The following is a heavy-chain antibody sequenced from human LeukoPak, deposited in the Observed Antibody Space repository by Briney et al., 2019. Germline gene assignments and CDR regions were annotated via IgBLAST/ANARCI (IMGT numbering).Heavy chain of an antibody. CDR3: AREGRGIAPPDY. V-gene: IGHV3-21*01. D-gene: IGHD6-13*01. J-gene: IGHJ4*02. CDR2: ISSSSSYI. Sequence: PGGSLRLSCAASGFTFSSYSVNWVRQAPGKGLEWVSSISSSSSYIYYADSVKGRFTISRDNAKNSLYLQMNSLRAEDTAVYYCAREGRGIAPPDYWGQGTLVTVSS. CDR1: GFTFSSYS.